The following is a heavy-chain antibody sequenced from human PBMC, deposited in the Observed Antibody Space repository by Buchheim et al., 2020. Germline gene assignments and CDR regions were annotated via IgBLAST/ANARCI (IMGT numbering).Heavy chain of an antibody. CDR3: ARGWFGDY. D-gene: IGHD3-10*01. CDR1: GYIFTSFT. V-gene: IGHV1-3*01. J-gene: IGHJ4*02. Sequence: VELVQSGTEVKKPGTSVKLSCKGSGYIFTSFTMHWVRQAPGQGLEWMGWINPGSETTKYSQKFHDRITITRDIAADTAHMELSGLRAEDTAVYFCARGWFGDYWSQGTL. CDR2: INPGSETT.